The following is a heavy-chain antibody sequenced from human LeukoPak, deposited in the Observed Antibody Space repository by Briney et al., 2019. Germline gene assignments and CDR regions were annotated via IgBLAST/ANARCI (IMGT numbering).Heavy chain of an antibody. CDR1: GGSISSYY. CDR3: ARDNDSSGYSFDY. V-gene: IGHV4-59*01. J-gene: IGHJ4*02. D-gene: IGHD3-22*01. CDR2: IYYSGST. Sequence: SETLSLTCTVSGGSISSYYWSWIRQPPGKGLEWMGYIYYSGSTNYNPSLKSRVTISVNTSKNQFSLKLSSVTAADTAVYYCARDNDSSGYSFDYWGQGTLVTVSS.